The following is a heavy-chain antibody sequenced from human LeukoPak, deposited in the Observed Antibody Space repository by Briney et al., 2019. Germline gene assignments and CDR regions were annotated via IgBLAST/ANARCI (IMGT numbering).Heavy chain of an antibody. D-gene: IGHD6-19*01. CDR2: INPSGGST. CDR3: ARAYRIAVAGTGVDY. V-gene: IGHV1-46*01. CDR1: GYTFTSYY. J-gene: IGHJ4*02. Sequence: ASVKVSYKASGYTFTSYYMHWVRQAPGQGLEWMGIINPSGGSTSYAQKFQGRVTMTRDTSTSTVYMELSSLRSEDTAVYYCARAYRIAVAGTGVDYWGQGTLVTVSS.